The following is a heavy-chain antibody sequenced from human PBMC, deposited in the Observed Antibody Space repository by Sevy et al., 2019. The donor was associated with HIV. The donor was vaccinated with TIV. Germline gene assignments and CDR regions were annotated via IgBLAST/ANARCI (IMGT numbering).Heavy chain of an antibody. Sequence: GGSLRLSCAASGFSFSSYAMSWVRQAPGKGLVWVSTLSNSLSNSGGSTYYADSVKGRFTIFKDNSKNRLFLQMNSLKADDTAVYYCAKSWGIVVPSDYYFDYWGQGTLVTVSS. CDR2: LSNSLSNSGGST. D-gene: IGHD3-22*01. CDR1: GFSFSSYA. CDR3: AKSWGIVVPSDYYFDY. V-gene: IGHV3-23*01. J-gene: IGHJ4*02.